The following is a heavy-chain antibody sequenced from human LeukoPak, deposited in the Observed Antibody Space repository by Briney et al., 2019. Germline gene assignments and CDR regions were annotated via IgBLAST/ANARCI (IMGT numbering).Heavy chain of an antibody. CDR1: GGSISSYY. V-gene: IGHV4-59*01. D-gene: IGHD6-13*01. CDR2: IYYSGST. J-gene: IGHJ5*02. CDR3: ARKHPGSWYGLNWFDP. Sequence: SETLSLTCTVSGGSISSYYWSWIRQPPGKGLEWIGYIYYSGSTNYNPSLKSRVTISVDTSKNQFSLKLSSVTAADTAVYYCARKHPGSWYGLNWFDPWGQGTLVTVSS.